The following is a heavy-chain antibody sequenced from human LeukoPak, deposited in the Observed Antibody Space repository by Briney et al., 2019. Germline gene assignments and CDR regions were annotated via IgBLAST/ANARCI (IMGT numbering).Heavy chain of an antibody. CDR3: ARAGGGQWLDFDY. Sequence: SETLSLTCTVSGGSTSSYYWSWIRQPPGKGLEWIGYVYYGGNTNYNPSLKSRVTISVDTSKNQFSLKLSSVTAADTAVYYCARAGGGQWLDFDYWGQGTLVTVSS. D-gene: IGHD6-19*01. J-gene: IGHJ4*02. CDR1: GGSTSSYY. V-gene: IGHV4-59*01. CDR2: VYYGGNT.